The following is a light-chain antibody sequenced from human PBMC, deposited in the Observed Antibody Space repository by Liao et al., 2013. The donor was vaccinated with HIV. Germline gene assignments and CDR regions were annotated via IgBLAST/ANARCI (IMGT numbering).Light chain of an antibody. Sequence: SYELTQPPSVSVSPGQTASITCSGDRLGDKYACWYQQKPGQSPVLVIYQDFKRPSGIPERFSASNSGDTATLTISGTQAMDEADYYCQAWDSTLYVFGTGTKVTVL. V-gene: IGLV3-1*01. CDR2: QDF. J-gene: IGLJ1*01. CDR3: QAWDSTLYV. CDR1: RLGDKY.